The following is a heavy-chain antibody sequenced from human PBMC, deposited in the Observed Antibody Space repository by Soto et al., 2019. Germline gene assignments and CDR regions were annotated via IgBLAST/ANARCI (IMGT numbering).Heavy chain of an antibody. J-gene: IGHJ4*02. V-gene: IGHV3-7*04. CDR2: IKYDGSEK. D-gene: IGHD6-19*01. Sequence: EVQLVGSGGNLVQPGGSLRLSCAASGFTFSSYWMSWVRQAPGKGLEWVANIKYDGSEKYYVDYVKGRLTISRDNAKNSVYLQMNSVRDEDTAVYYCARGEQWLVRWVYWGQGTLVTVSS. CDR3: ARGEQWLVRWVY. CDR1: GFTFSSYW.